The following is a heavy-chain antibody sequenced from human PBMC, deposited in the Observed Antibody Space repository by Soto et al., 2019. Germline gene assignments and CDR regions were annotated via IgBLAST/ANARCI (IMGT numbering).Heavy chain of an antibody. Sequence: ASVKVSCKASGGTFSSYVISWVRQAPGQGLEWMGGIIPIFGTANYAQNFQGRVTITADESSSTAYMELSSLRSEDTAVYYCARYGQELLSEYYGMDVWGQGTTVTVSS. J-gene: IGHJ6*02. CDR3: ARYGQELLSEYYGMDV. D-gene: IGHD3-10*01. V-gene: IGHV1-69*13. CDR1: GGTFSSYV. CDR2: IIPIFGTA.